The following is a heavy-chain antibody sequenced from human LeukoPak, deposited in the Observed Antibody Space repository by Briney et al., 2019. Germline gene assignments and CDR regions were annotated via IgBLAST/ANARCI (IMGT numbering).Heavy chain of an antibody. V-gene: IGHV3-23*01. CDR3: AKVLGAYYYYGMDV. CDR2: ISGSGGST. Sequence: GGSLRLSCAASGFTFSSYAMNWVRQAPGKGLEWVSTISGSGGSTYYADSVKGRFTISRDNSKNTLYLQMNSLRAEDTAVYYCAKVLGAYYYYGMDVWGQGTTVTVSS. CDR1: GFTFSSYA. J-gene: IGHJ6*02. D-gene: IGHD1-26*01.